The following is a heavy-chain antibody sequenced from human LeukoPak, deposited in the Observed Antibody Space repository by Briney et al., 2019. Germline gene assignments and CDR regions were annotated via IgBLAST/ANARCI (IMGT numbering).Heavy chain of an antibody. CDR3: AKGVVVAAALDY. D-gene: IGHD2-15*01. J-gene: IGHJ4*02. V-gene: IGHV3-23*01. CDR2: TSGSGGST. Sequence: PGGSLRLSCAASGFTFSSYAMSWVRQAPGKGLEWVSATSGSGGSTYYADSVKGRFTISRDNSKNTLYLQMNSLRAGDTAVYYCAKGVVVAAALDYWGQGTLVTVSS. CDR1: GFTFSSYA.